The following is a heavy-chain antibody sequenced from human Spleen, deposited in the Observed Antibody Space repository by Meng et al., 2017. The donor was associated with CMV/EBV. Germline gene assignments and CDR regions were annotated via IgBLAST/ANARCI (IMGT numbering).Heavy chain of an antibody. CDR3: ARVPITIFGVVNGPFDP. CDR2: IFYSGGT. D-gene: IGHD3-3*01. Sequence: SMRGDYYYWSWIRQHPGKGLEWIGYIFYSGGTYYNPSLKSRLTISVDTSKNEFSLRLNSATAADTAVYYCARVPITIFGVVNGPFDPWGQGTLVTVSS. CDR1: SMRGDYYY. J-gene: IGHJ5*02. V-gene: IGHV4-31*02.